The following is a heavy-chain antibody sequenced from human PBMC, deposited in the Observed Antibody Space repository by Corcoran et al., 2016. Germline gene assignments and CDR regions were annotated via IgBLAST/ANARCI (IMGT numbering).Heavy chain of an antibody. Sequence: QVQLVESGGGVVQPGRSLRLSCAASGFTFSSYGMHWVRQAPGKGLEWVAVISYDGSNKYYADSVKGRFTISRDNSKNTLYLQMNSLRAEDTAVYYCAKLGQQLVRYYYGMDVWGQGTTVTVSS. D-gene: IGHD6-13*01. CDR2: ISYDGSNK. CDR1: GFTFSSYG. J-gene: IGHJ6*02. V-gene: IGHV3-30*18. CDR3: AKLGQQLVRYYYGMDV.